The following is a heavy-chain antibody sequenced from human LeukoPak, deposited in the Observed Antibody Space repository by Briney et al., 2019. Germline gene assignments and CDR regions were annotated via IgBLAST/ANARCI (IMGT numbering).Heavy chain of an antibody. CDR2: IDQDGSGK. Sequence: GGSLRLSCAASGFTFSSYGMHWVRQAPGKGLEWVANIDQDGSGKYYVDSVRGRFIISRDNAKNSLDLQMNSLRAEDTAMYYCATLTGYRSSWYDYYYMDVWGKGTTVTVSS. V-gene: IGHV3-7*01. D-gene: IGHD6-13*01. CDR3: ATLTGYRSSWYDYYYMDV. J-gene: IGHJ6*03. CDR1: GFTFSSYG.